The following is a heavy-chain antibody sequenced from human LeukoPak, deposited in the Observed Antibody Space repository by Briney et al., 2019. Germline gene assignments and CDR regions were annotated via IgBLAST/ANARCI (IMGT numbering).Heavy chain of an antibody. V-gene: IGHV4-59*01. J-gene: IGHJ5*02. CDR3: AREAGWGPAAIPWFDP. CDR1: GGSISSYY. CDR2: IYTSGST. D-gene: IGHD2-2*01. Sequence: NPSETLSLTCTVSGGSISSYYWSWIRQPPGKGLEWIGYIYTSGSTNYNPSLKSRVTISVDTSKNQFSLQLRSVTAADTAVYYCAREAGWGPAAIPWFDPWGQGTLVTVSS.